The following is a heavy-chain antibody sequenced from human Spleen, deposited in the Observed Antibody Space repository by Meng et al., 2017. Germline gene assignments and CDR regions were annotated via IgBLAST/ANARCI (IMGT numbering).Heavy chain of an antibody. CDR1: GATFSSYT. CDR3: SRGTSLGSQDF. J-gene: IGHJ4*02. V-gene: IGHV1-69*02. CDR2: IIPILGIT. D-gene: IGHD3-16*01. Sequence: QVQLVQSGAEVKKPGSSVKVSCKASGATFSSYTINWVRLAPGQGLEWMGRIIPILGITNYAQKFQGRFTITAEKSTSTIDMDLSSLRSEDTAIYHCSRGTSLGSQDFWGQGTLVTVSS.